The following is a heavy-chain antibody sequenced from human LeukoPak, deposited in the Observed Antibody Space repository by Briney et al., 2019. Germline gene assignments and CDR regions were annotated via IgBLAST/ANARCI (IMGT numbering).Heavy chain of an antibody. J-gene: IGHJ4*02. CDR3: ERGQALTGFRTFDY. CDR1: GFTFSSYA. CDR2: ISYDGSNK. V-gene: IGHV3-30-3*01. Sequence: GRSLRLSCAASGFTFSSYAMHWVRQAPGKGLECVAVISYDGSNKYYADSVKGRFTISRDNSKNTLYLQMNSLRAEDTAVYYCERGQALTGFRTFDYWGQGTLVTVSS. D-gene: IGHD3-9*01.